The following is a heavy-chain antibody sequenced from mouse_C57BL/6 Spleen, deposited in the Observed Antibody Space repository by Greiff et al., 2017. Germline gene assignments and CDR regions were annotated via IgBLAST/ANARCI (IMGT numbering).Heavy chain of an antibody. CDR2: IYPGSGST. J-gene: IGHJ1*03. D-gene: IGHD1-1*01. CDR1: GYTFTSYW. V-gene: IGHV1-55*01. CDR3: ASYYYGSSYHFDV. Sequence: QVQLQQSGAELVKPGASVKMSCKASGYTFTSYWITWVKQRPGQGLEWIGDIYPGSGSTNYNEKFKSKATLTVDTSSSTAYMQLSSLTSEDSAVYYCASYYYGSSYHFDVWGTGTTVTVSS.